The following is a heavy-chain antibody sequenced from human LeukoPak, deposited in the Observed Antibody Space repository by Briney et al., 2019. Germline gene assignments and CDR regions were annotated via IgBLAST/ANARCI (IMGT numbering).Heavy chain of an antibody. Sequence: GGSLRLSCAASGFTFRSYWMSWVRQAPGKGLEWVANLKQDGSEEIYVDSVKGRFTISRDNAVNSLFLQMYSLRVEDTAVYYCARDPYSGSYGAFDIWGQGTMVTVS. D-gene: IGHD1-26*01. CDR3: ARDPYSGSYGAFDI. CDR1: GFTFRSYW. J-gene: IGHJ3*02. CDR2: LKQDGSEE. V-gene: IGHV3-7*05.